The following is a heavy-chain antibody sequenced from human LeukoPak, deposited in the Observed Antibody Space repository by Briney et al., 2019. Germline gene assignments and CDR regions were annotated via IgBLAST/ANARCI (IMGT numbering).Heavy chain of an antibody. CDR3: ARALSGGDFL. CDR1: GASISSYY. J-gene: IGHJ4*02. Sequence: KSSETLSLTCTVSGASISSYYWSWIRQPPGKGLEWIGYIYYSGSTNYNPSLKSRVTISVDRSKNQFSLKLSSVTAADTAVYYCARALSGGDFLWGQGTLVTVSS. D-gene: IGHD2-21*01. V-gene: IGHV4-59*12. CDR2: IYYSGST.